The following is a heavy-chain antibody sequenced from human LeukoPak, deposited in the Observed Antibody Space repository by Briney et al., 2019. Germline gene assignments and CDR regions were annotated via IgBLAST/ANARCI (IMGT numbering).Heavy chain of an antibody. CDR2: IYYSGST. D-gene: IGHD1-26*01. Sequence: SETLSLTCTVSGGSISGYYWSWNRQPPGKGLEWIGYIYYSGSTNYNPSLKSRVTISVDTSKNQFSLKLSSVTAVDTAVYYCARQGGTTMMDVWGQGTTVTVSS. CDR1: GGSISGYY. J-gene: IGHJ6*02. CDR3: ARQGGTTMMDV. V-gene: IGHV4-59*08.